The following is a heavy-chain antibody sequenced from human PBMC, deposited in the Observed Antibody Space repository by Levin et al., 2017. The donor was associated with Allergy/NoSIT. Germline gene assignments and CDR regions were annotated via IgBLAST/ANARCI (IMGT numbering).Heavy chain of an antibody. CDR3: ARGGRGYGSIGAFDS. D-gene: IGHD2-15*01. CDR1: GGSISSGDYY. CDR2: IYYSGST. Sequence: SQTLSLTCTVSGGSISSGDYYWSWIRQPPGKGLEWIGYIYYSGSTYYNPSLKSRVTISVDTSKNQFSLKLSSVTAADTAVYYCARGGRGYGSIGAFDSWGQGTLVTVSS. J-gene: IGHJ4*02. V-gene: IGHV4-30-4*01.